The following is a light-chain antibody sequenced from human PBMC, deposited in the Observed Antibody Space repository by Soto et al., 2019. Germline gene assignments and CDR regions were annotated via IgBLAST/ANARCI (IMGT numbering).Light chain of an antibody. V-gene: IGKV3-20*01. J-gene: IGKJ5*01. CDR2: GAS. Sequence: EIVLTQSPGTLSLSPGKRATLSCRASQSVSSSYLAWYQQKPGQAPRLLIYGASGRATGIPDRFSGSGSGTDLTLTISRLEPADFSVDYCQQYGSSPPVTFGQGTRLEIK. CDR3: QQYGSSPPVT. CDR1: QSVSSSY.